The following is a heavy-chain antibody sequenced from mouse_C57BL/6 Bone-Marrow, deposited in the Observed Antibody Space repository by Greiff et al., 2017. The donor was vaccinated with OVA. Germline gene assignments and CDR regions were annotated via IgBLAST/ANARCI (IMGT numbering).Heavy chain of an antibody. CDR3: ARGKITTVVAHFDY. V-gene: IGHV1-72*01. CDR1: GYTFTSYW. D-gene: IGHD1-1*01. J-gene: IGHJ2*01. CDR2: IDPNSGGT. Sequence: QVQLQQSGAELVKPGASVKLSCKASGYTFTSYWMHWVKQRPGRGLEWIGRIDPNSGGTKYNEKFKSKATLTVDKPSSTAYMQLSSLTSEDSAVYYCARGKITTVVAHFDYWGQGTTLTVSS.